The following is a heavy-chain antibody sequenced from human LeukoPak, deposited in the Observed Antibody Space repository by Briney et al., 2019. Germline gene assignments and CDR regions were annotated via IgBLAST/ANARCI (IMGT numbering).Heavy chain of an antibody. CDR1: GYTPTELS. V-gene: IGHV1-24*01. Sequence: GASVKVSCKVSGYTPTELSMHWVRQAPGKGLEWMGGFDPEDGETIYAQKFQGRVTMTEDTSTDTAYMELSSLRSEDTAVYYCATITALICSGGSCYDYYYYGMDVWGQGTTVTVSS. CDR3: ATITALICSGGSCYDYYYYGMDV. D-gene: IGHD2-15*01. J-gene: IGHJ6*02. CDR2: FDPEDGET.